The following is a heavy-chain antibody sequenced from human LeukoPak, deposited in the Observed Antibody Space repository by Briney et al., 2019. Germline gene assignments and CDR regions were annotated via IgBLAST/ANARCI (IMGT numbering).Heavy chain of an antibody. CDR2: ISVSGGST. J-gene: IGHJ5*02. V-gene: IGHV3-23*01. CDR3: ARVSSGWSSNWFDP. CDR1: GFTFTNYA. Sequence: PGGSLRLSCAASGFTFTNYAMNWVRQAPGKGLEWVSSISVSGGSTHYADSVKGRFTISRDNAKNSLYLQMNSLRAEDTAVYYCARVSSGWSSNWFDPWGQGTLVTVSS. D-gene: IGHD6-19*01.